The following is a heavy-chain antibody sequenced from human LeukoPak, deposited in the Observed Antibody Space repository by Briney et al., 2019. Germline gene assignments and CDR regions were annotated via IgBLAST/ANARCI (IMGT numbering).Heavy chain of an antibody. CDR2: IIPIFGTA. J-gene: IGHJ5*02. CDR1: GGTFSSYA. D-gene: IGHD1-7*01. Sequence: VASVKVSCKASGGTFSSYAISWVRQAPGQGLEWMGGIIPIFGTANYAQKFQGRVTITADKSASTAYMELSSLRSEDTAVYYCARDLDWNYGVDWFDPWGQGTLVTVSS. CDR3: ARDLDWNYGVDWFDP. V-gene: IGHV1-69*06.